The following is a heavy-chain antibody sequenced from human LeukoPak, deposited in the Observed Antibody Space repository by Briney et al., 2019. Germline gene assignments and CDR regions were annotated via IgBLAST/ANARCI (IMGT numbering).Heavy chain of an antibody. CDR2: ISYDGSNK. CDR3: AKDMARGYGMDV. J-gene: IGHJ6*02. Sequence: GGSLRLSCAASGFTFSSYGMHWVRQAPGKGLEWVAVISYDGSNKYYADSVKGRFTISRDNSKNTLYLQMNSLRAEDTAVYYCAKDMARGYGMDVRGQGTTVTVSS. CDR1: GFTFSSYG. V-gene: IGHV3-30*18. D-gene: IGHD3-10*01.